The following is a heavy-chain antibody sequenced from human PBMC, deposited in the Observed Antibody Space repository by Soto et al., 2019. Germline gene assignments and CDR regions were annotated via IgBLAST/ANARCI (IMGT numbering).Heavy chain of an antibody. CDR1: SVSISTYF. CDR2: ISYTGST. CDR3: LRSHGGY. J-gene: IGHJ4*02. Sequence: SETLSLTCTVSSVSISTYFWSWFRQPPGGRLELIGYISYTGSTDCNPSLKSRIAMSVDTSKNQFSLKLNSVTAADTAVYYCLRSHGGYWGQGIQVTVSS. V-gene: IGHV4-59*03.